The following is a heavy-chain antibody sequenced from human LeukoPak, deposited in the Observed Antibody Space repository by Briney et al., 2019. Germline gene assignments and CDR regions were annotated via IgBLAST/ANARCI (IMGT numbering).Heavy chain of an antibody. CDR3: ARDRALYHARGYYYTEDDY. CDR1: GFTFSNYW. V-gene: IGHV3-7*01. Sequence: GGSLRLSCTASGFTFSNYWMSWVRQAPGKGLEWVANIKQDGSDRYYVDSVKGRFTISRDNAKNSLYLQMNSLRAEDTAVYYCARDRALYHARGYYYTEDDYWGQGTLVTVSS. D-gene: IGHD3-22*01. CDR2: IKQDGSDR. J-gene: IGHJ4*02.